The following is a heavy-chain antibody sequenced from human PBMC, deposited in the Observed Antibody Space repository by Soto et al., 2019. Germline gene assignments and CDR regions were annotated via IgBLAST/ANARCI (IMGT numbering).Heavy chain of an antibody. Sequence: PGGSLRLSCAASGFTFSSYAMSWVRQAPGKGLEWVSAISGSGGSTYYADSVKGRFTISRDNSKNTLYLQMNSLRAEDTAVYYCAKDDEFGYCSGGSCYYNWFDPWGQGTLVTVSS. CDR2: ISGSGGST. V-gene: IGHV3-23*01. D-gene: IGHD2-15*01. CDR3: AKDDEFGYCSGGSCYYNWFDP. J-gene: IGHJ5*02. CDR1: GFTFSSYA.